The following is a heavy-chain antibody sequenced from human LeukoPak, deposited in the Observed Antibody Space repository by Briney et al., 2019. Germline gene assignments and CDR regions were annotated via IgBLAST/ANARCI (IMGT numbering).Heavy chain of an antibody. J-gene: IGHJ6*02. CDR1: GFTFSSYG. V-gene: IGHV3-33*01. CDR3: ARDFAYYYYGMDV. CDR2: IWYDGSNK. Sequence: GGSLRLSCAASGFTFSSYGMHRVRQAPGKGLEWVAVIWYDGSNKHYADSVKGRFTISRDNSKNTLYLQMNSLRAEDTAVYYCARDFAYYYYGMDVWGQGTTVTVSS.